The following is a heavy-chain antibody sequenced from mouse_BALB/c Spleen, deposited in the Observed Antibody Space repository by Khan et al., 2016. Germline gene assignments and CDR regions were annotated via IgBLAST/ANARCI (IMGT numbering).Heavy chain of an antibody. Sequence: EVQLQESGPGLVKPSQSLSLTCTVTGYSITSDYAWNWIRQFPGNKLEWMGYISYSGSTSYNPSLKSRNSITRDTSKNQFFLQLNSVTTEDTATYYCARSTTATRLFAYWGQGTLVTVSA. CDR3: ARSTTATRLFAY. V-gene: IGHV3-2*02. CDR2: ISYSGST. CDR1: GYSITSDYA. J-gene: IGHJ3*01. D-gene: IGHD1-2*01.